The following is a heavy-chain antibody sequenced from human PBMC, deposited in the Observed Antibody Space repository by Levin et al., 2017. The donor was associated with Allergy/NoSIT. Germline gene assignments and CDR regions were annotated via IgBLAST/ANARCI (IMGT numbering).Heavy chain of an antibody. V-gene: IGHV3-30-3*01. CDR3: ARDYSTGIWRNAFDI. CDR2: ISYDGSNK. J-gene: IGHJ3*02. CDR1: GFTFSSYA. D-gene: IGHD3-16*01. Sequence: GESLKISCAASGFTFSSYAMHWVRQAPGKGLEWVAVISYDGSNKYYADSVKGRFTISRDNSKNTLYLQMNSLRAEDTAVYYCARDYSTGIWRNAFDIWGQGTMVTVSS.